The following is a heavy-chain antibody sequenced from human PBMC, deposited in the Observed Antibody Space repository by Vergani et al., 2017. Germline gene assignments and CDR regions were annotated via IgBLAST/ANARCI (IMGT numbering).Heavy chain of an antibody. CDR3: ARGNYYGSGTYVDP. V-gene: IGHV3-23*01. CDR1: GFTFSSSA. J-gene: IGHJ5*02. D-gene: IGHD3-10*01. CDR2: ISGSGGST. Sequence: EVQLLESGGGLVQPGGSLRLSCAASGFTFSSSAMSWVRQAPGKGLEWVSTISGSGGSTYYADSVKGRFTISRDNSKNTLHLQINNLRVEDTAVYYCARGNYYGSGTYVDPWGQGTLVTVSS.